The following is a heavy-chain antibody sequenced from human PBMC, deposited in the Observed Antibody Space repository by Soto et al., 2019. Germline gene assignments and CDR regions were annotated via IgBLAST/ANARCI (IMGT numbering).Heavy chain of an antibody. J-gene: IGHJ6*02. CDR2: ISYDGNNK. V-gene: IGHV3-30-3*02. Sequence: GGSLRLSCAASGFTYSTYTMHWVRQAPGKGLEWVAVISYDGNNKFYADSVKGRFTISRDNSKNTLYLQMSSLRAEDTAVYYCAKNVWGITIFGGMDVWGQGTTVTVSS. CDR1: GFTYSTYT. CDR3: AKNVWGITIFGGMDV. D-gene: IGHD3-9*01.